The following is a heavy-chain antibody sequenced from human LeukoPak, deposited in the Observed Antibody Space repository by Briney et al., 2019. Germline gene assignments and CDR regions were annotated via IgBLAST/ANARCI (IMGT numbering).Heavy chain of an antibody. D-gene: IGHD3-22*01. V-gene: IGHV3-9*01. Sequence: GGSLRLSCAASGFTFDDYAMHWVRQAPGKGLEWVSGISWNSGSIVYADSVKGRFTISRDNAKNSLYLQMNSLRAEDTALYYCAKDQTYYYDSSGPNWFDPWGQGTLVTVSS. CDR1: GFTFDDYA. CDR3: AKDQTYYYDSSGPNWFDP. J-gene: IGHJ5*02. CDR2: ISWNSGSI.